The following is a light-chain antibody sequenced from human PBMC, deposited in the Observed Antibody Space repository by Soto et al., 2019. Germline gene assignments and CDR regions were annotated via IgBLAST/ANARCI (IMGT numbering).Light chain of an antibody. CDR3: QQYYSTPYT. CDR1: QSVLYSSNNKNY. V-gene: IGKV4-1*01. Sequence: DIVMTQSPDSLAVSLGERATINCKSSQSVLYSSNNKNYLAWYQQKPGQPPKLLIYWASTRESGVPDRFSGRGSGKDFTLTISSLQAEDVAVYDCQQYYSTPYTFGQGTKLEIK. CDR2: WAS. J-gene: IGKJ2*01.